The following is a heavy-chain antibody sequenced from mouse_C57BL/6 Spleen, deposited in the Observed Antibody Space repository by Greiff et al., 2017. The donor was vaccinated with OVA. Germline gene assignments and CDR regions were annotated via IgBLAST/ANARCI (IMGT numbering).Heavy chain of an antibody. V-gene: IGHV1-19*01. Sequence: VQLKQSGPVLVKPGASVKMSCKASGYTFTDYYMNWVKQSHGKSLEWIGVINPYNGGTSYNQKFKGKATLTVDKSSSTAYMELNSLTSEDSAVYYCARRKSNWDGYYAMDYWGQGTSVTVSS. J-gene: IGHJ4*01. CDR3: ARRKSNWDGYYAMDY. CDR1: GYTFTDYY. CDR2: INPYNGGT. D-gene: IGHD4-1*01.